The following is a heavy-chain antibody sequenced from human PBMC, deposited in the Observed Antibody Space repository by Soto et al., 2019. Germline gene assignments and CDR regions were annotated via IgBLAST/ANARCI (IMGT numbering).Heavy chain of an antibody. CDR2: ISSSGSTM. CDR1: GFTFNTYE. CDR3: ANIARRPNAFDF. J-gene: IGHJ3*01. V-gene: IGHV3-48*03. Sequence: VQLVESGGGLVQPGGSLRLSCAASGFTFNTYEMNWVRQPPGKGLELVSYISSSGSTMYYADSVKCRFTISRDNANNSLFLQFNSLRAEDTAVYDFANIARRPNAFDFWGQVTLVTVSA. D-gene: IGHD2-21*01.